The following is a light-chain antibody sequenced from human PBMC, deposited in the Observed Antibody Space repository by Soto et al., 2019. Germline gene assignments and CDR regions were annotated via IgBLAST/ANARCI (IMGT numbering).Light chain of an antibody. V-gene: IGKV3-11*01. Sequence: EIVLTQSPATLSLSPGERATLSCRTSQSVSTYLAWYQQKPGQAPRLLINGASNRATGIPVRCTGSWSGTYSTLTSNSLENEDFAVYYCQQRTKWPTFGPGTKVDIK. CDR1: QSVSTY. CDR3: QQRTKWPT. J-gene: IGKJ3*01. CDR2: GAS.